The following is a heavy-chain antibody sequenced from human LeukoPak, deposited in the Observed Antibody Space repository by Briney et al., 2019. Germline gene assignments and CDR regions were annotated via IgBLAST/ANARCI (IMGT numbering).Heavy chain of an antibody. V-gene: IGHV4-59*01. J-gene: IGHJ3*02. CDR2: IYYSGST. CDR1: GGSISSYY. Sequence: SETLSLTCTVSGGSISSYYWSWIRQPPGKGLEWIGYIYYSGSTNYNPSLKSRVTISVDTSKNQFSLKLSSVTAADTAVYYCARVLSFPYYYDSSGSNAFDTWGQGTMVTVSS. CDR3: ARVLSFPYYYDSSGSNAFDT. D-gene: IGHD3-22*01.